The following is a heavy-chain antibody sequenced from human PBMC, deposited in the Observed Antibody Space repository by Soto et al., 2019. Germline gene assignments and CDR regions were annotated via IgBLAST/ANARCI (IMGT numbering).Heavy chain of an antibody. V-gene: IGHV3-23*01. D-gene: IGHD2-2*01. J-gene: IGHJ4*02. Sequence: LRLSCAASRFTFRSYAMSWLRQAPGKVLYWVASIIGSGGSTYYAVSVKVRFTIYRDNSKNTLYLQMSSLTAEATALYYCAKGGHSITGNKLLDYWGQGTLVTVAS. CDR2: IIGSGGST. CDR3: AKGGHSITGNKLLDY. CDR1: RFTFRSYA.